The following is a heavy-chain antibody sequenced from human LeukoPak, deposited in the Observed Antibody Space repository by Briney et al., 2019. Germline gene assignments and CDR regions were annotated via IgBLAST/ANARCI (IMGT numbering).Heavy chain of an antibody. CDR3: AKDAYLIAVAGNYFDY. CDR1: GFIFSSYS. Sequence: RGSLRLSCAASGFIFSSYSMNWVRQAPGKGLEWVSYISSSSSTIYYADSVKGRFTISRDNAKNSLYLQMNSLRAEDTAVYYCAKDAYLIAVAGNYFDYWGQGTLVTVSS. CDR2: ISSSSSTI. J-gene: IGHJ4*02. V-gene: IGHV3-48*01. D-gene: IGHD6-19*01.